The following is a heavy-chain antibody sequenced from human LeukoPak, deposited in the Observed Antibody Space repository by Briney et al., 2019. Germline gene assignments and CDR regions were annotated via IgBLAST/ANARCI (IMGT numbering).Heavy chain of an antibody. V-gene: IGHV4-39*07. CDR3: AREVAVAGTLYYFDY. J-gene: IGHJ4*02. D-gene: IGHD6-19*01. CDR1: GGSISSSSYY. CDR2: IYYSGST. Sequence: PSETLSLTCTVSGGSISSSSYYWGWIRQPPGKGLEWIGSIYYSGSTYYNPSLKSRVTISVDTSKNQFSLKLSSVTAADTAVYYCAREVAVAGTLYYFDYWGQGTLVTVSS.